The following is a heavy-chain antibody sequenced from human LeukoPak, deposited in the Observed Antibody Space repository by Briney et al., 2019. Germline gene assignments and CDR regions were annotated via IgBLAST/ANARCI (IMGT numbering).Heavy chain of an antibody. CDR1: GGSISSYY. Sequence: SETLSLTCTVSGGSISSYYWSWIRQPAGKGLEWIGRIYTSGSTNYNPSLKSRVTMSVDTSKNQFSLRLNSMTAADAAVYYCARDLPSYGSPRTYWYFDVWGRGTLVTVSS. V-gene: IGHV4-4*07. J-gene: IGHJ2*01. CDR2: IYTSGST. CDR3: ARDLPSYGSPRTYWYFDV. D-gene: IGHD3-16*01.